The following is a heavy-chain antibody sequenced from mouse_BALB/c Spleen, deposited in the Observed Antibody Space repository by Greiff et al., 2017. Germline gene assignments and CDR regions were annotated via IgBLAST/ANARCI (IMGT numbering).Heavy chain of an antibody. CDR1: GFNIKDYY. CDR2: IDPENGDT. J-gene: IGHJ4*01. V-gene: IGHV14-4*02. D-gene: IGHD2-14*01. Sequence: EVKLQESGAELVRSGASVKLSCTASGFNIKDYYMHWVKQRPEQGLEWIGWIDPENGDTEYAPKFQGKATMTADTSSNTAYLQLSSLTSEDTAVYYCNAWGDRGYYAMDYWGQGTSVTVSS. CDR3: NAWGDRGYYAMDY.